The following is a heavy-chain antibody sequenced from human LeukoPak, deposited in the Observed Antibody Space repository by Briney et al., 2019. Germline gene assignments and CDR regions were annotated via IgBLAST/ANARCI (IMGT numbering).Heavy chain of an antibody. J-gene: IGHJ4*02. V-gene: IGHV4-4*07. CDR3: AREGYYGSGSYYNFDY. Sequence: ASETLSLTCTVSGGSISSYYWSWIRQPAGKGLERIGRIYTSGSTNYNPSLKSRVTMSVDTSKNQFSLKLSSVTAADTAVYYCAREGYYGSGSYYNFDYWGQGTLVTVSS. CDR1: GGSISSYY. CDR2: IYTSGST. D-gene: IGHD3-10*01.